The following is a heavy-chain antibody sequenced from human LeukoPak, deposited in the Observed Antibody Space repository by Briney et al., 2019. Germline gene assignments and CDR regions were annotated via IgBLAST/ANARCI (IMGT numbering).Heavy chain of an antibody. V-gene: IGHV1-18*03. CDR2: ISGSNGNT. CDR3: ARSGRGTYYYFDL. CDR1: GYSFTRYG. J-gene: IGHJ4*02. D-gene: IGHD1-26*01. Sequence: GASVKVSCKASGYSFTRYGISWVRQAPGQGLEWMGWISGSNGNTNYAQKFQGRVTMTTDTSTGTAYMDLRNLRFDDMAVYFCARSGRGTYYYFDLWGQGTLVTVSS.